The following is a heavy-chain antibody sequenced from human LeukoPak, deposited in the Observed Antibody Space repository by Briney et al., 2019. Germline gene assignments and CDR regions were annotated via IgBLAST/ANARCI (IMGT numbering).Heavy chain of an antibody. CDR3: AKRAHSSVTYYKAFDN. V-gene: IGHV3-23*01. Sequence: GGSLRLSCVASGFSFNSYGMTWVRQAPGKGLDWVSIISGTGFTSYYADSVEGRFTISRDNARNTLYLQMNSLRAEDSAVYYCAKRAHSSVTYYKAFDNWGQGTLVTVSS. J-gene: IGHJ4*02. D-gene: IGHD3-10*01. CDR1: GFSFNSYG. CDR2: ISGTGFTS.